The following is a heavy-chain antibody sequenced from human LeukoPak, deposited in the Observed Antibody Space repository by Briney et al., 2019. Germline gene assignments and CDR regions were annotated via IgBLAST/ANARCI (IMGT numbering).Heavy chain of an antibody. CDR2: INPNSGGT. CDR3: ARDLRAAAAGAREDAFDI. D-gene: IGHD6-13*01. Sequence: ASVKVSCKASGYTFTGYYMHWVRQAPGQGLEWMGWINPNSGGTNYAQKFQGWVTMTRDTSISTACMELSRLRSDDTAVYYCARDLRAAAAGAREDAFDIWGQGTMVTVSS. CDR1: GYTFTGYY. V-gene: IGHV1-2*04. J-gene: IGHJ3*02.